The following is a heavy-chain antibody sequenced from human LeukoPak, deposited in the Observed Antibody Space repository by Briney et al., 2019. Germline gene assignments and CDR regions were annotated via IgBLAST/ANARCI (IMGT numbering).Heavy chain of an antibody. D-gene: IGHD5-18*01. Sequence: SVKVSCKASGDTFSNFAIIWVRQAPGQGLECMGGIIPFFGTANYAQKFQGRVTITADKSTSTAYMELNSLRSDDTAVYYCAREAVDTAMVMRYYYYMDVWGKGTTVTISS. J-gene: IGHJ6*03. CDR1: GDTFSNFA. CDR3: AREAVDTAMVMRYYYYMDV. CDR2: IIPFFGTA. V-gene: IGHV1-69*06.